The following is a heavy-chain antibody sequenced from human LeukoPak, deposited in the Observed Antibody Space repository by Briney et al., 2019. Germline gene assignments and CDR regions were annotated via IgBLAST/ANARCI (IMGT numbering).Heavy chain of an antibody. D-gene: IGHD6-25*01. V-gene: IGHV4-39*02. J-gene: IGHJ5*02. CDR1: GGSISSSSYY. CDR3: ARELGSGGFGP. Sequence: SETLSLTCTVSGGSISSSSYYWGWIRQPPGKGLEWIGSIYYSGSTYYNPSLKSRVTISVDTSKNQFSLKLSSVTAADTAVYYCARELGSGGFGPWGQGTLVTVSS. CDR2: IYYSGST.